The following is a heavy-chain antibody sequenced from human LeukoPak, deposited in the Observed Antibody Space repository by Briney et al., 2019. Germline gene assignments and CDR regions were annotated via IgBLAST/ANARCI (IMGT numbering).Heavy chain of an antibody. CDR1: GGSFSGYY. J-gene: IGHJ6*03. D-gene: IGHD3-10*01. CDR2: IYTSGST. CDR3: ARAVGSGSFQTYYYYMDV. Sequence: SETLSLTCAVYGGSFSGYYWSWIRQPAGKGLEWIGRIYTSGSTNYNPSLKSRVTMSVDTSKNQFSLKLSSVTAADTAVYYCARAVGSGSFQTYYYYMDVWGKGTTVTISS. V-gene: IGHV4-59*10.